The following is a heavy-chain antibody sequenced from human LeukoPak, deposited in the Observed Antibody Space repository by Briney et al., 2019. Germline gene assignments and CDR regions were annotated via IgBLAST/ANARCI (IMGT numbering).Heavy chain of an antibody. D-gene: IGHD1-26*01. V-gene: IGHV4-59*08. CDR1: GGSISSYY. J-gene: IGHJ4*02. CDR2: IYFSGDT. CDR3: ARQASGSYYPFDY. Sequence: NPSETLSLTCTVSGGSISSYYWSWIRQPPGKGLEWIGYIYFSGDTNYNPSLKSRVTMSVDTSKDQFSLRLSSVTAADTAVYYCARQASGSYYPFDYWGQGTLVTVSS.